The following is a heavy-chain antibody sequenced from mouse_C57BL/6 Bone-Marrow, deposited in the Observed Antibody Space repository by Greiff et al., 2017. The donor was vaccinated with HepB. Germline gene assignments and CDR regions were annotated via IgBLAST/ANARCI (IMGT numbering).Heavy chain of an antibody. CDR2: IYPRSGNT. CDR3: ARDDSNYVFYAMDY. D-gene: IGHD2-5*01. V-gene: IGHV1-81*01. CDR1: GYTFTSYG. Sequence: VKLMESGAELARPGASVKLSCKASGYTFTSYGISWVKQRTGQGLEWIGEIYPRSGNTYYNEKFKGKATLTADKSSSTAYMELRSLTSEDSAVYFCARDDSNYVFYAMDYWGQGTSVTVSS. J-gene: IGHJ4*01.